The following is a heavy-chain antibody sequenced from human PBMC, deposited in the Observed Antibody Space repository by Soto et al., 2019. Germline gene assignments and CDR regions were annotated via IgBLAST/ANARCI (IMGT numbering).Heavy chain of an antibody. V-gene: IGHV4-4*07. CDR1: GDSINSYW. CDR2: VYTSGTT. J-gene: IGHJ4*02. CDR3: AREGSGSFYVDY. D-gene: IGHD1-26*01. Sequence: SETLSLTCTVPGDSINSYWWSWIRQSAGKGLEWIGRVYTSGTTNYNPSLKSRVTMSVDASRNQFSLKLSSVTAADTAIYYCAREGSGSFYVDYWGQGTLVTVSS.